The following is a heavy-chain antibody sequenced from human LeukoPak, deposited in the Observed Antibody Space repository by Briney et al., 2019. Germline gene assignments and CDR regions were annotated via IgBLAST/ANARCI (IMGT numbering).Heavy chain of an antibody. V-gene: IGHV4-61*08. CDR1: GGSVGSAGYY. J-gene: IGHJ4*02. CDR2: IYYIRNT. CDR3: ARTQSQSGSYRYYFSY. D-gene: IGHD1-26*01. Sequence: KPSETLSLTCTVSGGSVGSAGYYWSWIRQPPGGGLEWIGYIYYIRNTNYNPSLKSRVTMSLDPSKNQFSLKLNSVTAADTAVYYCARTQSQSGSYRYYFSYWGQGTLVTVSS.